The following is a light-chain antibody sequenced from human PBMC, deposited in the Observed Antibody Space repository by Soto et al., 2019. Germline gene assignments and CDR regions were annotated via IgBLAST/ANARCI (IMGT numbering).Light chain of an antibody. CDR1: QGIANY. J-gene: IGKJ3*01. V-gene: IGKV1-9*01. Sequence: DIQLTQSPSFLSASEGDRVTITCRASQGIANYLAWFQQKPGKAPKLLIDSASTLQSGVPSRFSGSGSGTEFTLTISSLQPEDFAVYYCQQYGSSFTFGPGTKLEIK. CDR2: SAS. CDR3: QQYGSSFT.